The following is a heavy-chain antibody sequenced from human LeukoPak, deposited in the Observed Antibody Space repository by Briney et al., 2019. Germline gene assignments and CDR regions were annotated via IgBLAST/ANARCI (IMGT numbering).Heavy chain of an antibody. Sequence: SETLSLTCTVSGGSISGSYWSWIRKPPGKGLEWIGYIYYTETYYNPSLKSRVTISLDSSKNQFSLKLRFVTAADTAVYYCARTQGWGTVRTGYYYGMDVWGQGTTVTVSS. J-gene: IGHJ6*02. CDR3: ARTQGWGTVRTGYYYGMDV. CDR2: IYYTET. CDR1: GGSISGSY. V-gene: IGHV4-59*08. D-gene: IGHD3/OR15-3a*01.